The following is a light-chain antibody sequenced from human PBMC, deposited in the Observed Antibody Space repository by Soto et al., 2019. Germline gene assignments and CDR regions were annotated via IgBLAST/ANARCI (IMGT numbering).Light chain of an antibody. J-gene: IGKJ1*01. V-gene: IGKV3-15*01. CDR3: QQYYNWPPWT. CDR1: QSVSTN. CDR2: GAS. Sequence: IVLTQSPATLSVSPGERATLSCRASQSVSTNLAWYQQKPGQAPRLLIYGASTRATGFPARFSGSGSGTDFTPTISSLLSEDVAVYYCQQYYNWPPWTFGQGTKVDIK.